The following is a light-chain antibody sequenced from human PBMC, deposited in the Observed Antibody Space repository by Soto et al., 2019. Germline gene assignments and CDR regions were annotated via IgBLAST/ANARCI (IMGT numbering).Light chain of an antibody. CDR1: SSNIGSNT. CDR3: AAWDDSLNGTHVV. V-gene: IGLV1-44*01. Sequence: QSVLTQPPSASGTPGQRVTISCSGSSSNIGSNTVNWYQQLPGPAPKLLIYSNNQRPSGVPDRFSGSKSGTSASLAISGLQSEDEADYYCAAWDDSLNGTHVVFGGGTKLTVL. CDR2: SNN. J-gene: IGLJ2*01.